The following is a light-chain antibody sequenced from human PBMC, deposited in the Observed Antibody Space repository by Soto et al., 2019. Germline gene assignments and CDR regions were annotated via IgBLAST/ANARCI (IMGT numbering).Light chain of an antibody. V-gene: IGLV1-51*01. CDR1: SSNIGNNY. Sequence: SVLTQPPSVSAAPGQKVTISCSGSSSNIGNNYVSWYQQLPGTAPKLLIYDNHKRPSGIPDRFSGSKSGTSATLGITGLQTGDEADYYCGTWDSSLSAVVFGGGTKVTVL. CDR2: DNH. J-gene: IGLJ2*01. CDR3: GTWDSSLSAVV.